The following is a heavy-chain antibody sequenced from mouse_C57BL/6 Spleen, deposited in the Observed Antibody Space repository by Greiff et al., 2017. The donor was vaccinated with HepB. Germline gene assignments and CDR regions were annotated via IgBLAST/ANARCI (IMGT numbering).Heavy chain of an antibody. D-gene: IGHD2-3*01. CDR1: GFTFSDAW. Sequence: VQLKESGGGLVQPGGSMKLSCAASGFTFSDAWMDWVRQSPEKGLEWVAEIRNKANNHATYYAESVKGRFTISRDDSKSSVYLQMNSLRAEDTGIYYCTRSGYYPYWYFDVWGTGTTVTVSS. V-gene: IGHV6-6*01. CDR3: TRSGYYPYWYFDV. J-gene: IGHJ1*03. CDR2: IRNKANNHAT.